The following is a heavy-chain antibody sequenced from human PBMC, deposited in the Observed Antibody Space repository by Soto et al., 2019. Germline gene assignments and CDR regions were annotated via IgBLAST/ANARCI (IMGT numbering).Heavy chain of an antibody. Sequence: ETLSLTCAVHGGSFSGYYWDWIRQPPGKGLEWIGEVNHGGTSNYNPSLKSRAIISVDTSKNQFSLKLSSVTAADTAVYFCARRGGRYSLDYWGQGTLVTVAS. CDR2: VNHGGTS. V-gene: IGHV4-34*01. CDR3: ARRGGRYSLDY. CDR1: GGSFSGYY. J-gene: IGHJ4*02. D-gene: IGHD1-26*01.